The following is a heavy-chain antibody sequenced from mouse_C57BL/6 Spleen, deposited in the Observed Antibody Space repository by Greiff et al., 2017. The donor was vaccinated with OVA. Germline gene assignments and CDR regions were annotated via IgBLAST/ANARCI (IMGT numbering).Heavy chain of an antibody. CDR2: IDPSDSYT. D-gene: IGHD2-4*01. CDR3: ARSYYDYDGSLWFAY. Sequence: QVQLQQPGAELVRPGTSVKLSCKASGYTFTSYWMHWVKQRPGQGLEWIGVIDPSDSYTNYNQKFKGKATLTVDTSSSTAYMQLSSLTSEDSAVYYCARSYYDYDGSLWFAYWGQGTLVTVSA. V-gene: IGHV1-59*01. CDR1: GYTFTSYW. J-gene: IGHJ3*01.